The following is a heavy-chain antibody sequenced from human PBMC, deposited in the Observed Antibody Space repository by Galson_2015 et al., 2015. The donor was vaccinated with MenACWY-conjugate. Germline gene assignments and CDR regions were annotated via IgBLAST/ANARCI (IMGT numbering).Heavy chain of an antibody. CDR3: VRLSHYVIGTGAFDL. CDR1: GFTFSDYF. D-gene: IGHD1-14*01. Sequence: SLRLSCAASGFTFSDYFMSWVRQAPGKGLEWVSHINTRGIYTNYADSVRGRLTISRDNAANSLFLQMNNLRAEDTAVYYCVRLSHYVIGTGAFDLWGQGAVVTVSS. V-gene: IGHV3-11*06. CDR2: INTRGIYT. J-gene: IGHJ3*01.